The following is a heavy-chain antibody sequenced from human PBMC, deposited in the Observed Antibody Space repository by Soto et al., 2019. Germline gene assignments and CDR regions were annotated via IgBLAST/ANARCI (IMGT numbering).Heavy chain of an antibody. J-gene: IGHJ3*02. Sequence: GGSLRLSCAASGFTFSSYSMNWVRQAPGKGLEWVSSISSSSSYIYYADSVNGRFTISRDNAKNYLYLQMNSLRAEDTAVYYCARSIRGSAFDIWGQGTMVTVSS. V-gene: IGHV3-21*01. CDR2: ISSSSSYI. CDR3: ARSIRGSAFDI. CDR1: GFTFSSYS.